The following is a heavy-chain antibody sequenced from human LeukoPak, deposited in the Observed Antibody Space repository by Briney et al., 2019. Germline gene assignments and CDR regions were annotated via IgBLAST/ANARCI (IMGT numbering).Heavy chain of an antibody. D-gene: IGHD3-16*01. J-gene: IGHJ4*02. CDR3: TRQGGEDY. CDR2: IRSKANSYAT. Sequence: PGGSLRLSCAASGFTFSGSTMHWVRQASGKGLEWVGRIRSKANSYATAYAASVKGRFTISRDDSKNTAYLQMNSLKTEDTAVYYCTRQGGEDYWGQRTLVTVSS. V-gene: IGHV3-73*01. CDR1: GFTFSGST.